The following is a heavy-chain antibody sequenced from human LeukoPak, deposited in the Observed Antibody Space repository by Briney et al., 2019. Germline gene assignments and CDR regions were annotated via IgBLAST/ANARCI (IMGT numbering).Heavy chain of an antibody. CDR2: ISSSGSTI. Sequence: GGSLRLSCAASGFTFSDYYMSWIRQAPGKGLEWVSYISSSGSTIYHADSVKGRFTISRDDAKNSLYLQMNSLRAEDTAVYYCARDAVVQPQLDYYYGMDVWGQGTTVTVSS. CDR3: ARDAVVQPQLDYYYGMDV. CDR1: GFTFSDYY. J-gene: IGHJ6*02. V-gene: IGHV3-11*01. D-gene: IGHD6-13*01.